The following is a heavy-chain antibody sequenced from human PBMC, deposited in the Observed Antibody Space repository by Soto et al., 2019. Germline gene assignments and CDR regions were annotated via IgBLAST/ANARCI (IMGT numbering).Heavy chain of an antibody. D-gene: IGHD3-3*01. J-gene: IGHJ4*02. V-gene: IGHV4-59*11. CDR3: ARTGGDFYFDF. CDR1: GGSISGHY. CDR2: IYYSGST. Sequence: QVQLQESGPGLVKPSETLSLTCTVSGGSISGHYWSWIRQPPGKGLAWIGYIYYSGSTNYDPSLKSLVTISIDTSKNQFSLKLSSVTAAYTAVYYCARTGGDFYFDFWGQGTLVTVSS.